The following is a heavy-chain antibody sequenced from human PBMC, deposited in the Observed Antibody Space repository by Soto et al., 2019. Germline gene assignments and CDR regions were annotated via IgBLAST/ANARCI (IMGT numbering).Heavy chain of an antibody. V-gene: IGHV1-3*01. Sequence: QVQLVQSGAEVKKPGASVKVCCKASGYTFTSYAMHWVRQAPGQRLEWMGWINAGNGNTKYSQKFQGRVTITRDTSASTAYMELSSLRSDDTSVYYCARGDDYWGQGTLVTVSS. CDR3: ARGDDY. CDR1: GYTFTSYA. J-gene: IGHJ4*02. D-gene: IGHD3-16*01. CDR2: INAGNGNT.